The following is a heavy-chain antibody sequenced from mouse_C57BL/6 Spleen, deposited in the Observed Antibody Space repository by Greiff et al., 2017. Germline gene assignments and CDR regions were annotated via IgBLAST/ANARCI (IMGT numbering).Heavy chain of an antibody. CDR3: ARWDYGSSYHYAMDY. J-gene: IGHJ4*01. V-gene: IGHV1-52*01. Sequence: QVQLQQPGAELVRSGSSVKLSCKASGYTFTSYWMHWVKQRPIQGLEWIGNIDPSDSETHYNQKFKDKATLTVDKSSSTAYMQLSSLTSEDSAVYYCARWDYGSSYHYAMDYWGQGTSVTVSS. CDR2: IDPSDSET. D-gene: IGHD1-1*01. CDR1: GYTFTSYW.